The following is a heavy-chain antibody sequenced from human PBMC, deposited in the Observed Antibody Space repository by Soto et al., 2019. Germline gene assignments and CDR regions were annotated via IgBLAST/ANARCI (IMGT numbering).Heavy chain of an antibody. Sequence: SETLSLTCAVAGGSIRRGSDQWGWIRQPPGRELEWIGSVHHSGTTYYNPSVRGRVTLSADTSNNKFSLKLTSVTAADTAVYFCARLPGYCSGDSCRIDYWGQGTLVTVSS. CDR1: GGSIRRGSDQ. CDR3: ARLPGYCSGDSCRIDY. J-gene: IGHJ4*02. D-gene: IGHD2-15*01. V-gene: IGHV4-39*01. CDR2: VHHSGTT.